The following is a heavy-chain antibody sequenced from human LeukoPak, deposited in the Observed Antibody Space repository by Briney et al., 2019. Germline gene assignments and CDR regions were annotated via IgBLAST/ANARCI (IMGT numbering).Heavy chain of an antibody. J-gene: IGHJ4*02. Sequence: GRSLRLSCAASGFTFSSYAMHWVRQAPGKGLEWVAVISYDGSNKYYADSVKGRFTISRDNSKNTLYLQMNSLRAEDTAVYYCAREEAVAGTGAFDYWGQGTLVTVSS. CDR1: GFTFSSYA. V-gene: IGHV3-30-3*01. CDR2: ISYDGSNK. CDR3: AREEAVAGTGAFDY. D-gene: IGHD6-19*01.